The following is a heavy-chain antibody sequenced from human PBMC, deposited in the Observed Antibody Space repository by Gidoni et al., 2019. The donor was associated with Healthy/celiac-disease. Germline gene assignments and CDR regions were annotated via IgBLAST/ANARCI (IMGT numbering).Heavy chain of an antibody. CDR2: IYYSGST. CDR1: GGSISSSSYY. CDR3: AAFDFRIAARPPRGFDP. Sequence: QLQLQESGPGLVKPSETLSLTCTVSGGSISSSSYYWGWIRQPPGKGLEWIGSIYYSGSTYYNPSLKSRVTISVDTSKNQFSLKLSSVTAADTAVYYCAAFDFRIAARPPRGFDPWGQGTLVTVSS. D-gene: IGHD6-6*01. J-gene: IGHJ5*02. V-gene: IGHV4-39*01.